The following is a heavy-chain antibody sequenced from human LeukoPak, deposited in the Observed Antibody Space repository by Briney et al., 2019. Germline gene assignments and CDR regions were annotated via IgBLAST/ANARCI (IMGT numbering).Heavy chain of an antibody. Sequence: GGSLRLSCAASGFTFSSFEMNWVRQAPGKGLEWVSYISSSGSTIYYADSVKGRFTISRDNAKNSLYLQMNSLRAEDTAVYYCASMKDDGVDYWGQGTLVTLSS. D-gene: IGHD2-15*01. CDR1: GFTFSSFE. V-gene: IGHV3-48*03. CDR2: ISSSGSTI. J-gene: IGHJ4*02. CDR3: ASMKDDGVDY.